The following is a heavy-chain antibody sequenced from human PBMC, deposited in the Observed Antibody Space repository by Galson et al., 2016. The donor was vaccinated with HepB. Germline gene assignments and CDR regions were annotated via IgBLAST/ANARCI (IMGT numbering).Heavy chain of an antibody. CDR2: IYSGVTT. D-gene: IGHD6-13*01. J-gene: IGHJ4*02. CDR3: ASASSSWYQGLDC. Sequence: SLRLSCAASGITVSSTYMNWVRQAPGKGLEWVSVIYSGVTTYYADSVKGRFTISRDNSKNTRFLQMNSLRAEDKAVYYCASASSSWYQGLDCWGQGTLVTVSS. CDR1: GITVSSTY. V-gene: IGHV3-53*01.